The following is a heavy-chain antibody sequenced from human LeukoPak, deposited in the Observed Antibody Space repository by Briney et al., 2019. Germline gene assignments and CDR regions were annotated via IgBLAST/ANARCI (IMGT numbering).Heavy chain of an antibody. Sequence: PGGSLRLSCAASGFTFSSYSMNWVRQAPGKGLEWVSSISSSSSYIYYADSVKGRFTISRDNAKNSLYLQMNSPRAEDTAVYYCARALGEGYYYYMDVWGKGTTVTVSS. CDR1: GFTFSSYS. V-gene: IGHV3-21*01. J-gene: IGHJ6*03. CDR3: ARALGEGYYYYMDV. D-gene: IGHD2-21*01. CDR2: ISSSSSYI.